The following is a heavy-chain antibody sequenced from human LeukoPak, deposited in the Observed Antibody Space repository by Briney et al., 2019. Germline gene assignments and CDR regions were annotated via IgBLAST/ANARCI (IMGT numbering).Heavy chain of an antibody. CDR3: ARDEAYCGGDCYPLY. CDR2: IWYDGSNK. J-gene: IGHJ4*02. CDR1: GFTFRSYG. V-gene: IGHV3-33*01. Sequence: GGSLRLSCAASGFTFRSYGMHWVRQAPGKGLEWVAVIWYDGSNKYYADSVKGRFTISRDNSKNTLYLQMNSLRAEDTAVYYCARDEAYCGGDCYPLYWGQGTLVTVSS. D-gene: IGHD2-21*02.